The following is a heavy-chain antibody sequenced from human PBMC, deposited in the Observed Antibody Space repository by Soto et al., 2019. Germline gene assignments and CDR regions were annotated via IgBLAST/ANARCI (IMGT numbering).Heavy chain of an antibody. CDR3: ARIPGDYYDSSGYPI. J-gene: IGHJ3*02. CDR1: GFSLSTSGMC. CDR2: IDWDDDK. Sequence: SGPTLVNPTQTLTLTCTFSGFSLSTSGMCVSWIRQPPGKALEWLALIDWDDDKYYSTSLKTRLTISKDTSKSQVVLTMTNMDPVDTATYYCARIPGDYYDSSGYPIWGQGTMVTVSS. V-gene: IGHV2-70*01. D-gene: IGHD3-22*01.